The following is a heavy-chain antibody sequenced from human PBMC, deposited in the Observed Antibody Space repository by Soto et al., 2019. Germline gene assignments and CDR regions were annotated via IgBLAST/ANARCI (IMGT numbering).Heavy chain of an antibody. CDR2: IWYDGSTK. D-gene: IGHD3-3*01. CDR1: GFTFSIYG. V-gene: IGHV3-33*01. Sequence: GGSLRLACAASGFTFSIYGMHCVRHAPGKGLEGGAVIWYDGSTKYYADSVKGRFTISRDNSKNTLYLQMNSVSAEDTAVYYCARGFPLIDFWSGPPEFIDYWGQGTLVTVSS. J-gene: IGHJ4*02. CDR3: ARGFPLIDFWSGPPEFIDY.